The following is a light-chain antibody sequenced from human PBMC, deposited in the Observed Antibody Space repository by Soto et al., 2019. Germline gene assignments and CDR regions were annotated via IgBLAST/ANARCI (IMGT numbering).Light chain of an antibody. CDR2: EGS. V-gene: IGLV2-23*01. CDR3: CSYAGSSLYV. J-gene: IGLJ1*01. Sequence: QSVLAQPASVSGSPGQSITISCTGTSSDVGSYNLVSWYQRHPGKAPKLMIYEGSKRPSGVSNRFSGSKSGNTASLTISGLQAEDEADYYCCSYAGSSLYVFGTGTKVTV. CDR1: SSDVGSYNL.